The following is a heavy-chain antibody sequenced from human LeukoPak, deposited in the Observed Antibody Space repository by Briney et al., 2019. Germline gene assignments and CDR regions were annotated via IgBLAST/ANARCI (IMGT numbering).Heavy chain of an antibody. D-gene: IGHD3-22*01. J-gene: IGHJ3*02. CDR1: GITFSDYY. V-gene: IGHV3-11*01. Sequence: GGSLRLSCAASGITFSDYYRSWIRQAPGKGLEWVSAISSSGSSMYYADSVKGRFTISRDNAKNSLYLQMNSLRAEDTAVYYCARERAITMIVVVTAFDIWGQGTMVTVSS. CDR2: ISSSGSSM. CDR3: ARERAITMIVVVTAFDI.